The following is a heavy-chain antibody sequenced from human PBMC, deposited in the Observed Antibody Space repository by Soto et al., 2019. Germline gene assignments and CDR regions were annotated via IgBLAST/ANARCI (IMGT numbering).Heavy chain of an antibody. V-gene: IGHV3-23*01. CDR2: ISGIGGST. CDR3: ARGSSGYISSWYYFDY. CDR1: GFTFTDYA. Sequence: GGSLRLSCAASGFTFTDYALSWVRQAPGKGLEWVATISGIGGSTYLADSVKGRLSISRDNSKNTVSLLMNSLRAEDTAVYFCARGSSGYISSWYYFDYWGRGTLVTVPQ. D-gene: IGHD6-13*01. J-gene: IGHJ4*02.